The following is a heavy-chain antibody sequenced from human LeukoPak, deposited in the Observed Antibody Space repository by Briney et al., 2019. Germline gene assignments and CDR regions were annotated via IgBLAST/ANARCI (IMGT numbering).Heavy chain of an antibody. Sequence: GASVKVSCKASGFTLTNYDINWVRQAPGQGLEWMGWMNPTNGNTGYARKFQGRVTMTRDTSISTAYMELRSLTSEDTAIYYCARELVGATRLNWFDPWGQGTLVTVSS. CDR1: GFTLTNYD. D-gene: IGHD1-26*01. V-gene: IGHV1-8*01. CDR3: ARELVGATRLNWFDP. J-gene: IGHJ5*02. CDR2: MNPTNGNT.